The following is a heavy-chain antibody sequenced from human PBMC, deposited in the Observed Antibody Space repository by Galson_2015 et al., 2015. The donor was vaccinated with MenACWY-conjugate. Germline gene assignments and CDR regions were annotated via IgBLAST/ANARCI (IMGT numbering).Heavy chain of an antibody. D-gene: IGHD5-24*01. Sequence: SLRLSCAASGFIFNTYWMHWVRQVPGKRLVWVSRINSDGSTISYADSVKGRFTISRDNAKNTLYLQMNSLRAEDTAVYYCARGYGGYNPLDSWGQGTLVTVSS. CDR3: ARGYGGYNPLDS. V-gene: IGHV3-74*01. J-gene: IGHJ4*02. CDR2: INSDGSTI. CDR1: GFIFNTYW.